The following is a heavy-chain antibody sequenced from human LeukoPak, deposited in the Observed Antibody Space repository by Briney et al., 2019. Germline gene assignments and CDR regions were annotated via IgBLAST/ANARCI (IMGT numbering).Heavy chain of an antibody. Sequence: GGSLRLSCAASGFTFSNYAMSWVRQAPGKGLEWVSAISGNGNTIYYADSVRGRFTISRDNSKNTLFLQMNSLRAEDMAVYYCAKYATTARSWFDPWGQGTLVTVSS. D-gene: IGHD2-8*01. J-gene: IGHJ5*02. CDR2: ISGNGNTI. V-gene: IGHV3-23*01. CDR3: AKYATTARSWFDP. CDR1: GFTFSNYA.